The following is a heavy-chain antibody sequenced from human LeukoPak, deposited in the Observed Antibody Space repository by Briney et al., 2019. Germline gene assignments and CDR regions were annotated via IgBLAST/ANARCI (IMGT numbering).Heavy chain of an antibody. CDR2: IYYSGST. CDR1: GGSISSGGYY. Sequence: SETLSLTGTVSGGSISSGGYYWNWIRQHPGKGLEWIGYIYYSGSTYYNPPLKSRLTISVDTSKNQFSLKLTSLTAADTAVYYCATALPSFYYGSGSQYFDYWGQGTLVTVSS. V-gene: IGHV4-31*03. D-gene: IGHD3-10*01. CDR3: ATALPSFYYGSGSQYFDY. J-gene: IGHJ4*02.